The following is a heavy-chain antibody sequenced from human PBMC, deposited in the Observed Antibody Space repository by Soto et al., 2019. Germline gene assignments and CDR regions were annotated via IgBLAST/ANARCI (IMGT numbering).Heavy chain of an antibody. CDR1: GYTFTNYG. D-gene: IGHD2-8*01. V-gene: IGHV1-18*01. CDR3: ARDPYHVLMVNAPNLYGMDV. J-gene: IGHJ6*02. CDR2: ISGYNGNT. Sequence: ASVKVSCKASGYTFTNYGISWVRQAPGQGLEWMGWISGYNGNTNYPQSLQGRLTMTTDTSTTTAYMELRSLRSDDTAVYYCARDPYHVLMVNAPNLYGMDVWGQGTTVTVSS.